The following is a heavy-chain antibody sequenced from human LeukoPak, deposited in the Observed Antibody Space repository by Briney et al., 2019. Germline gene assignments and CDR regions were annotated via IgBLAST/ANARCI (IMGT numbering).Heavy chain of an antibody. Sequence: GSLRLSCAASGFTFSNYWMHWVRQAPGKGLVWVSRINSDGISTTYADSVKGRFTTSRDNAKNTLYLQMNSLRAEDTAIYYCSGYEGLDIWGQGTMVTVSS. D-gene: IGHD3-22*01. CDR2: INSDGIST. V-gene: IGHV3-74*01. CDR3: SGYEGLDI. CDR1: GFTFSNYW. J-gene: IGHJ3*02.